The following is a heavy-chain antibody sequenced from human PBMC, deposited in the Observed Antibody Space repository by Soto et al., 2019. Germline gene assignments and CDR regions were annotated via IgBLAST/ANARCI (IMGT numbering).Heavy chain of an antibody. Sequence: QMQLQESGPGLVKPSETLSLTCTVSGGSISRNSYYWGWIRQPPGKGLEWIGSIYYSGSTYYNPSHXRXVXISXDTSKNQFSLQLSSVSAADTAVYYCARHDWNGVDYWGQGTLVTVSS. J-gene: IGHJ4*02. CDR3: ARHDWNGVDY. V-gene: IGHV4-39*01. D-gene: IGHD1-1*01. CDR2: IYYSGST. CDR1: GGSISRNSYY.